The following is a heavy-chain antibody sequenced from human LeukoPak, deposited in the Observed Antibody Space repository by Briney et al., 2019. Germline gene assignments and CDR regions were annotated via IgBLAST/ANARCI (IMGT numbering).Heavy chain of an antibody. CDR2: ISHSGGT. J-gene: IGHJ4*02. CDR3: ARENWGSLPGSFGY. CDR1: GGSISSADYY. Sequence: SETLSLTCTVSGGSISSADYYWTWIRQPPGKGLEWIGYISHSGGTYYNPSLKSRVTMSVDASKNQFSLKLSSVTAADTAVYYCARENWGSLPGSFGYWGQGTLVTVSS. V-gene: IGHV4-30-2*01. D-gene: IGHD7-27*01.